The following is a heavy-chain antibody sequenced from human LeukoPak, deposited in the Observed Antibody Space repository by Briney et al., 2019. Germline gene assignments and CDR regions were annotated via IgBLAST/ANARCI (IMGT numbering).Heavy chain of an antibody. CDR3: ARDSYSSSLPGWFDP. Sequence: SQTLSLTCTVSGGSLSSGDYYWTWIRQHPGKGLEWIGYISYFGITYYNPSLKSRVTLSVDTSKNHFSLKLSSVTAADTAVYYCARDSYSSSLPGWFDPWGQGTLVTVSS. D-gene: IGHD6-6*01. J-gene: IGHJ5*02. CDR2: ISYFGIT. V-gene: IGHV4-31*03. CDR1: GGSLSSGDYY.